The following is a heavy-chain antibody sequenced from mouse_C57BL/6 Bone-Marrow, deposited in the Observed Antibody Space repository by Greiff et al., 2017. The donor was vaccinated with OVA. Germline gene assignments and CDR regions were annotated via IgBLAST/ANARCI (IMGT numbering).Heavy chain of an antibody. CDR3: ARRDSYYYGSTSYWDFDV. Sequence: EVQLQQSGPELVKPGASVKIPCKASGYTFTDYNMDWVKQSHGKSLEWIGDINPNNGGTIYNQKFKGKATLTVDKSSSTAYMELRSLTSEDTAVYYCARRDSYYYGSTSYWDFDVWGTGTTVTVSS. J-gene: IGHJ1*03. D-gene: IGHD1-1*01. CDR2: INPNNGGT. V-gene: IGHV1-18*01. CDR1: GYTFTDYN.